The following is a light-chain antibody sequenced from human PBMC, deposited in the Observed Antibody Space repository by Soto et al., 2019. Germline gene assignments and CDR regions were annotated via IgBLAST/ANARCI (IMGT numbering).Light chain of an antibody. CDR3: QQTSSTPWT. J-gene: IGKJ1*01. Sequence: DIQMTQSPSSLSASVGDRVTITCRASQTITSYLNWYQQKPGKAPNLLIYAASSLHSGVPSRFSGSGSGTDFTLTISSLHPEDFEIYYCQQTSSTPWTFGNRTKVNI. CDR2: AAS. V-gene: IGKV1-39*01. CDR1: QTITSY.